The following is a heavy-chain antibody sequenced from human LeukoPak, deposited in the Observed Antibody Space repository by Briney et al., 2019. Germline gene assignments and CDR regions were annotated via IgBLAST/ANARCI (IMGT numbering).Heavy chain of an antibody. CDR3: ARDDWGMDV. CDR1: GFTFSSYE. CDR2: ISSSGNTR. J-gene: IGHJ6*02. D-gene: IGHD2-21*01. V-gene: IGHV3-48*03. Sequence: GGSLRLSCAASGFTFSSYEMNWVRQAPGKGLEWDSYISSSGNTRYYADSVRGRFTISRDNAKNSLYLQMNSLRAEDTAVYYCARDDWGMDVWGQGTTVTVSS.